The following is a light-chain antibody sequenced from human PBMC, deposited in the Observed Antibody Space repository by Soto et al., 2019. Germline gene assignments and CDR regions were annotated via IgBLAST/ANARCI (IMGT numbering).Light chain of an antibody. J-gene: IGLJ1*01. V-gene: IGLV2-14*01. Sequence: QSVLTQPASVSGSPGQSITISCTGTSSDVGGYNYVSWYQQHPGKAPKLMIYEVSNRPSGVSNRFSGSKSGNKASLTISGLQAEDEADYYCSSYTSSSTLYVSGTGTKVTVL. CDR2: EVS. CDR3: SSYTSSSTLYV. CDR1: SSDVGGYNY.